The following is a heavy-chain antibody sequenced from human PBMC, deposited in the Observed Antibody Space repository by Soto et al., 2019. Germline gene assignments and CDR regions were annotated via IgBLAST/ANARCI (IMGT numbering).Heavy chain of an antibody. J-gene: IGHJ4*02. D-gene: IGHD1-20*01. CDR3: ARDLEEPRYFDY. V-gene: IGHV1-18*01. CDR1: GYTFINHG. Sequence: QVQLVQSGAEVRKPGASVKVSCKSSGYTFINHGIFWVRQAPGQGLEWMAWIYPYNGNTNYAQKFLGRVTLTTDTSTSTAYMDLRSLTSDDTAVYYCARDLEEPRYFDYWGQGTLVTVSS. CDR2: IYPYNGNT.